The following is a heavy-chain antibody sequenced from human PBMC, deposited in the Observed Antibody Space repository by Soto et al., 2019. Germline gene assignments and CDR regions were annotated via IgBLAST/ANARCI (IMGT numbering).Heavy chain of an antibody. CDR2: ISNDGVND. CDR1: GFTFSSYA. Sequence: QVQVVESGGGVVQPGRSLRLSCAASGFTFSSYAMHWVRQAPGKGLEWVAVISNDGVNDYYADSVKGRFTISRDNSKNTLSLQMNILRLEETAVYYCARGSAGHYNSGTLLDWGQGTLVTVSS. D-gene: IGHD3-10*01. J-gene: IGHJ4*02. CDR3: ARGSAGHYNSGTLLD. V-gene: IGHV3-30-3*01.